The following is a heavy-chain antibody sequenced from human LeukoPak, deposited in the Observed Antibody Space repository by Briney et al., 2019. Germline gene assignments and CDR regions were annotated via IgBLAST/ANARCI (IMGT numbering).Heavy chain of an antibody. V-gene: IGHV5-51*01. J-gene: IGHJ4*02. CDR2: IFPGESNI. CDR1: GYSFNTYW. CDR3: ARQGTAPFDY. Sequence: GESLMISCKGSGYSFNTYWIAWVRQLPGKGLEWMGMIFPGESNIRYSPSLRGQVTISADKSTGTAYLQWTSLRASDSAMYYCARQGTAPFDYWGQGTLVTVSS. D-gene: IGHD2-21*02.